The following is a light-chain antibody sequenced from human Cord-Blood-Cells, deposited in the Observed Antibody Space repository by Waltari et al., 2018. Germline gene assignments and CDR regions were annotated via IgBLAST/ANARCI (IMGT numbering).Light chain of an antibody. CDR3: QQYNSYSPT. CDR2: KAS. Sequence: DIQMTQSPSTLSASRGDRVTITCRASQSISSWWAWYQQKPGKAPKLLIYKASSVESGVPSRFSGSGSGTEFTLTISSLQPDDFATYYCQQYNSYSPTFGQGTKVEIK. J-gene: IGKJ1*01. V-gene: IGKV1-5*03. CDR1: QSISSW.